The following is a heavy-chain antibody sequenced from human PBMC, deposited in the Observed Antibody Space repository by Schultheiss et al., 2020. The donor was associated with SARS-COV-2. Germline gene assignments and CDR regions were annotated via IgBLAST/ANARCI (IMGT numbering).Heavy chain of an antibody. CDR2: IYYSGST. J-gene: IGHJ4*02. Sequence: SETLSLTCTVSGGSISSYYWSWIRQPPGKGLEWIGYIYYSGSTNYNPSLKSRVTISVDTSKNQFSLKLSSVTAADTAVYYCARRTMLAFDYWGQGTLVTVSS. V-gene: IGHV4-59*12. CDR3: ARRTMLAFDY. CDR1: GGSISSYY. D-gene: IGHD1-14*01.